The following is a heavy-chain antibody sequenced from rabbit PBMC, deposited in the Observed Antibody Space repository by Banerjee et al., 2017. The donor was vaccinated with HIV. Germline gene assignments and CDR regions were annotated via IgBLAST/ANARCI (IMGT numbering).Heavy chain of an antibody. D-gene: IGHD4-1*01. J-gene: IGHJ4*01. Sequence: QSLEESGGDLVKPGTSLTLTCKASGFSFSGSYWMYWVRQAPGKGLEWIACIYADVSGSAYYASWAKGRFTISKPSSTTVTLQMTSLTAADTATYFCARDLAGVIGWNFNLWGPKGPSSPS. CDR2: IYADVSGSA. V-gene: IGHV1S40*01. CDR3: ARDLAGVIGWNFNL. CDR1: GFSFSGSYW.